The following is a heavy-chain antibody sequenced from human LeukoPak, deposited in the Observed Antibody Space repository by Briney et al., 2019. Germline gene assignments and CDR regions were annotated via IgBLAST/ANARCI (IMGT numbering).Heavy chain of an antibody. Sequence: GGSLRLSCAASGFTFDDYGLSWVRQAPGKGLEWVSTIDWNGGSTGYADSVKGRFTISRDNAKNSLYLQMNSLRAEDTALYYCARVSDISVAAYFDYWGQGTLVTVSS. CDR1: GFTFDDYG. CDR2: IDWNGGST. D-gene: IGHD6-19*01. V-gene: IGHV3-20*04. CDR3: ARVSDISVAAYFDY. J-gene: IGHJ4*02.